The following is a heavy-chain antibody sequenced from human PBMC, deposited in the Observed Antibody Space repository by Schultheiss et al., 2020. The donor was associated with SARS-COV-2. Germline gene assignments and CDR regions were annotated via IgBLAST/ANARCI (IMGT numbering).Heavy chain of an antibody. CDR1: GGSISGFY. V-gene: IGHV4-59*01. CDR3: ARGTFAAARLLGRHWFDP. Sequence: SETLSLTCTVSGGSISGFYWSWIRQTPGKGLEWIGYIYYSGSTNYNPSLKSRVTISVDTSKNQFSLKLSSVTAADTAVYYCARGTFAAARLLGRHWFDPWGQGTLVTVSS. D-gene: IGHD6-6*01. J-gene: IGHJ5*02. CDR2: IYYSGST.